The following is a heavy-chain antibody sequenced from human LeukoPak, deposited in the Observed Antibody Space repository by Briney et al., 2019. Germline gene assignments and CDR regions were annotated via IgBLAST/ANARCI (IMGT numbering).Heavy chain of an antibody. Sequence: PSETLSLTCTVSGGSVSRDGYYWSWIRQHPAKGLEWIGYINYSGYTYYNLSLKGRITMSVDTSKNQFSLKLSSVTAADTAVYYCARVRIPYYYGSGSYYKARTTYFDYWGQGTLVTVSS. D-gene: IGHD3-10*01. CDR1: GGSVSRDGYY. J-gene: IGHJ4*02. V-gene: IGHV4-31*02. CDR2: INYSGYT. CDR3: ARVRIPYYYGSGSYYKARTTYFDY.